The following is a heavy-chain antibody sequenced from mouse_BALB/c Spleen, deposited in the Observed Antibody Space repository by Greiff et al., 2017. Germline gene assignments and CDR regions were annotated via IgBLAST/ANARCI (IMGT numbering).Heavy chain of an antibody. J-gene: IGHJ4*01. CDR1: GYTFTSYW. D-gene: IGHD2-4*01. V-gene: IGHV1S81*02. Sequence: VQLQQPGADLVKPGASVKLSCKASGYTFTSYWMHWVKQRPGQGLEWIGEINPSNGRTNYNEKFKSKATLTVDKSSSTAYMQLSSLTSEDSAVYYCARTSMITYAMDYWGQGTSVTVSS. CDR2: INPSNGRT. CDR3: ARTSMITYAMDY.